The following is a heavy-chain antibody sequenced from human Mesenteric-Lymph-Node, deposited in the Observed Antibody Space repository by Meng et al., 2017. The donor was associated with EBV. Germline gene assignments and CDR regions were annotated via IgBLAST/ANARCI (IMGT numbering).Heavy chain of an antibody. CDR2: IYHSGSN. V-gene: IGHV4-4*02. J-gene: IGHJ4*02. CDR1: SGSISSSNW. D-gene: IGHD6-19*01. Sequence: QVQLQGPGPGSVKPSGTLSLTCAVVSGSISSSNWLSWVRQPPGKGLEWIGDIYHSGSNNYNPSLKSRVTISVDKYKNQFSLNLSSVTAADTAVYYCERVGQWLPIDYWGQGTLVTVSS. CDR3: ERVGQWLPIDY.